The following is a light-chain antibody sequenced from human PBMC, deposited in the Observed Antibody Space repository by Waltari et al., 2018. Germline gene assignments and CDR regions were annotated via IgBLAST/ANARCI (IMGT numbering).Light chain of an antibody. CDR1: SSNIGSNT. V-gene: IGLV1-44*01. CDR2: SNN. Sequence: QSVLTQPPSASGTPGQRVTISCSGSSSNIGSNTVNWYQQRPGTAPKLPIYSNNQRPSGVPDRFSGSKSGTSASLAISGLQSEDEADYYCAAWDDSLNGPVFGGGTKLTVL. J-gene: IGLJ3*02. CDR3: AAWDDSLNGPV.